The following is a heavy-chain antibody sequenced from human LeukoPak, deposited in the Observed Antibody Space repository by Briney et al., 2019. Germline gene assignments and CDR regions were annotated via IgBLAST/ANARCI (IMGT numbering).Heavy chain of an antibody. D-gene: IGHD1-26*01. CDR3: AKDIFRVVGAVTPSFDY. V-gene: IGHV3-9*01. CDR2: ISWNSGSI. Sequence: GGSLRLSCAASGFTFDDYAMHWVRQAPGKGLEWVSGISWNSGSIGYADSVKGRFTISRDNAKNSLYLQMNSLRAEDTALYYCAKDIFRVVGAVTPSFDYWGQGTLVTVSS. J-gene: IGHJ4*02. CDR1: GFTFDDYA.